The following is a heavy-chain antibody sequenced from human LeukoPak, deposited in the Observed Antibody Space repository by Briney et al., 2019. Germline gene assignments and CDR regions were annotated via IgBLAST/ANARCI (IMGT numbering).Heavy chain of an antibody. J-gene: IGHJ4*02. CDR1: GGSISSYY. D-gene: IGHD3-10*01. V-gene: IGHV4-59*01. CDR3: ARFRYGSGSYSFDY. CDR2: IYYSGST. Sequence: SETLSLTCTVSGGSISSYYWSWIRQPPGKGLEWIGYIYYSGSTNYNPSLKSRVTISVDTSKNQFSLKLSSVTAADTAVYYCARFRYGSGSYSFDYWGQGTLVTVSS.